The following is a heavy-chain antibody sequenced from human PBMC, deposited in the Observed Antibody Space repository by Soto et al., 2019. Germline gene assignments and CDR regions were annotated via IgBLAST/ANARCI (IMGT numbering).Heavy chain of an antibody. CDR1: GVTFSSYA. CDR2: ISGSGGST. CDR3: AKAGKYSSSQSDY. V-gene: IGHV3-23*01. D-gene: IGHD6-6*01. Sequence: PGGSLRLSCAASGVTFSSYAMSWVRQAPGKGLEWVSAISGSGGSTYYADSVKGRFTISRDNSKNTLYLQMNSLRAEDTAVYYCAKAGKYSSSQSDYWGQGTLVTVSS. J-gene: IGHJ4*02.